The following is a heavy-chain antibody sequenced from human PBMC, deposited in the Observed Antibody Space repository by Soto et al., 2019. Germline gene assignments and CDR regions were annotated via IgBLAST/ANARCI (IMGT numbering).Heavy chain of an antibody. CDR2: IWHDGSQK. CDR3: EGRDDPFHV. J-gene: IGHJ3*01. Sequence: QVQPVESGGGVVQPGTSLRLSCVATGFTFSDYGIHWVRQAPGRGLEWVAVIWHDGSQKYLADSVRGRFTISRDTSKNTVYLQMNRLRAEDTAVYFCEGRDDPFHVWGQGTIVTVSS. V-gene: IGHV3-33*01. CDR1: GFTFSDYG.